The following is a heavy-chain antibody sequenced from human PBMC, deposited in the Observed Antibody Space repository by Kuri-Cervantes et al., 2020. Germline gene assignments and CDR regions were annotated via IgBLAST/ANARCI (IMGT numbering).Heavy chain of an antibody. J-gene: IGHJ4*02. CDR2: ISYDGSNK. CDR1: GFTFSSYA. CDR3: ARDHAWPFFDY. V-gene: IGHV3-30-3*01. Sequence: GESLKISCAASGFTFSSYAMHWVRQAPGKGLEWVAVISYDGSNKYYADSVKGRFTISRDNAKNSLYLQMNSLRAEDTAVYYCARDHAWPFFDYWGQGTLVTVSS. D-gene: IGHD3-16*01.